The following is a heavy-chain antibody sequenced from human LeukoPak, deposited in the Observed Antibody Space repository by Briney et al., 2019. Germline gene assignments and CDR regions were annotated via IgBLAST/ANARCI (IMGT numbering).Heavy chain of an antibody. CDR2: IYSGGST. CDR3: ARVGSGWYTSFDY. CDR1: GFPFSAYA. V-gene: IGHV3-66*01. D-gene: IGHD6-19*01. Sequence: GGSLRLSCVASGFPFSAYAMSWVRQAPGKGLEWVSVIYSGGSTYYADSVKGRFTISRDNSKNTLYLQMNSLRAEDTAVYYCARVGSGWYTSFDYWGQGTLVTVSS. J-gene: IGHJ4*02.